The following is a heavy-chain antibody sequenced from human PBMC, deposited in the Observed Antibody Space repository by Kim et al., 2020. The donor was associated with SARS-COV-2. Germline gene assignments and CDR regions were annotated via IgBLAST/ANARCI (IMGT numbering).Heavy chain of an antibody. V-gene: IGHV4-59*13. CDR3: ARSAYYYDSSGYYDYPNAFDI. Sequence: SETLSLTCTVSGGSISSYYWSWIRQPPGKGLEWIGYIYYSGSTNYNPSLKSRVTISVDTSKNQFSLKLSSVTAADTAVYYCARSAYYYDSSGYYDYPNAFDIWGQGTMVTVSS. J-gene: IGHJ3*02. D-gene: IGHD3-22*01. CDR2: IYYSGST. CDR1: GGSISSYY.